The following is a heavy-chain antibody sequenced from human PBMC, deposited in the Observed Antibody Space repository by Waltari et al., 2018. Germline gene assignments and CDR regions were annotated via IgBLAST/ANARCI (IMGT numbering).Heavy chain of an antibody. CDR1: GFTFSRYA. Sequence: EVQLLESGGGLVQPGGSLRLSCAASGFTFSRYALRCVRQAPGKGLEWVSVIYSGGSTYYADSVKGRFTISRDNSKNTLYLQMNSLRAEDTAVYYCAKDRAYCSSTSCYRPQKKIYTFDYWGQGTLVTVSS. V-gene: IGHV3-23*03. J-gene: IGHJ4*02. D-gene: IGHD2-2*01. CDR3: AKDRAYCSSTSCYRPQKKIYTFDY. CDR2: IYSGGST.